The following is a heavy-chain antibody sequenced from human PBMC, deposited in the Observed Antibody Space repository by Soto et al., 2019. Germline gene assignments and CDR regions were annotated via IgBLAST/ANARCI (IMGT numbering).Heavy chain of an antibody. CDR1: GGSINTATHS. CDR2: IYHSGST. Sequence: QLQLQESGSGLVKPSQTLSLTCAVSGGSINTATHSWSWIRQPPGKGLEWIGYIYHSGSTYYNPSVKSRVTTPIDKPNNQFALGRSSVTAADTAVYYCARGGGVTTTGDDYWGQGILVTVSS. J-gene: IGHJ4*02. V-gene: IGHV4-30-2*01. CDR3: ARGGGVTTTGDDY. D-gene: IGHD4-4*01.